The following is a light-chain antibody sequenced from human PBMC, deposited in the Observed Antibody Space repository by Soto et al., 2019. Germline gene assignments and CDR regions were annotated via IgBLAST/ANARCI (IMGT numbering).Light chain of an antibody. CDR2: KVS. CDR1: QSLVYSDGKTY. J-gene: IGKJ2*01. CDR3: MHSTHWPRT. Sequence: DVVMTQSPLSLPVTLGQPASISCRSSQSLVYSDGKTYLNWFQQRPGQSPRRLIYKVSNRDSGVRGRLSCSGAGTDFTLKISRVDAEDVGVYFFMHSTHWPRTFSEGTKLEIK. V-gene: IGKV2-30*01.